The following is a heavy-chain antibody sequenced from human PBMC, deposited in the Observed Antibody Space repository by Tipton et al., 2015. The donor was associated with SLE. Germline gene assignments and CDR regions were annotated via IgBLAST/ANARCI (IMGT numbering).Heavy chain of an antibody. V-gene: IGHV4-59*12. CDR1: GGSIGSYS. D-gene: IGHD3/OR15-3a*01. J-gene: IGHJ6*03. Sequence: TLSLTCTVPGGSIGSYSWSWIRQSPGKGLEWIGCFFYSGGTNYSPSLKSRVTLSRDTSKNQFSLKLSSVTAADTAVYYCARAPGLDRDYYYYYYMDVWGKGATVTVSS. CDR3: ARAPGLDRDYYYYYYMDV. CDR2: FFYSGGT.